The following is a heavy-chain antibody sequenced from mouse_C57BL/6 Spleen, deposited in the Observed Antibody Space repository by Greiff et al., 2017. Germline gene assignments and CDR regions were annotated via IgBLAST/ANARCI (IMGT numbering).Heavy chain of an antibody. D-gene: IGHD2-4*01. J-gene: IGHJ4*01. CDR2: ISSGSSTI. Sequence: EVKLVESGGGLVQPGGSLKLSCAASGFTFSDYGMHWVRQAPEKGLEWVAYISSGSSTIYYADTVTGRFTTSRDNAKNTLFLQMTSLRSEDTAMYYSARGRLPLAMDYWGQGTSVTVSS. V-gene: IGHV5-17*01. CDR3: ARGRLPLAMDY. CDR1: GFTFSDYG.